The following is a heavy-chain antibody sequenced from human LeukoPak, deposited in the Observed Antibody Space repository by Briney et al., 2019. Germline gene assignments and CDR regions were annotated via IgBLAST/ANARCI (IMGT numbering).Heavy chain of an antibody. V-gene: IGHV1-69*13. Sequence: ASVKVSCKASGYTFSSYAISWVRQAPGQGLEWMGGIIPIFGTANYAQKFQGRVTITADESTSTAYMELSSLRSEDTAVYYCTRDPGWGGPDYYGSGSYGGFVGYWGQGTLVTVSS. CDR1: GYTFSSYA. D-gene: IGHD3-10*01. J-gene: IGHJ4*02. CDR3: TRDPGWGGPDYYGSGSYGGFVGY. CDR2: IIPIFGTA.